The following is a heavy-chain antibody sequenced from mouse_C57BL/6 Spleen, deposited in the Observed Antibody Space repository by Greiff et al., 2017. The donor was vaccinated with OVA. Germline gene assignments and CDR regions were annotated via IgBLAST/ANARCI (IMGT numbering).Heavy chain of an antibody. V-gene: IGHV1-42*01. Sequence: VQLQQSGPELVKPGASVKISCKASGYSFTGYYMNWVKQSPEKSLEWIGEINPSTGGTTYNQKFKAKATLTVDKSSSTAYMQLKSLTSEDSAVYYCARNRDYDYDRYFDVWGTGTTVTVSS. J-gene: IGHJ1*03. CDR2: INPSTGGT. CDR1: GYSFTGYY. CDR3: ARNRDYDYDRYFDV. D-gene: IGHD2-4*01.